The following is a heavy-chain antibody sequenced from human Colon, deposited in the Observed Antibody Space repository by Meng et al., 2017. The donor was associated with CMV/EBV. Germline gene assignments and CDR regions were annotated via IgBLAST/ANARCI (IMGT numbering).Heavy chain of an antibody. Sequence: GSLRLSCTVSGGSISSSTYYWGWIRQPPGKGLEWIANIHYSGSTYYNPSLKSRVTISVDTSKNQFSLKLSSVTAADTAVYYCAGEPPPLDRRYFDYWGQGTLVTVSS. CDR1: GGSISSSTYY. CDR3: AGEPPPLDRRYFDY. J-gene: IGHJ4*02. V-gene: IGHV4-39*07. CDR2: IHYSGST.